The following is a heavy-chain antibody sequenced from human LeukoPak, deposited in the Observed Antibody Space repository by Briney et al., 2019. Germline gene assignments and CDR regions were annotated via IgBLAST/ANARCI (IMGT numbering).Heavy chain of an antibody. J-gene: IGHJ4*02. V-gene: IGHV4-34*01. CDR2: INHSGST. D-gene: IGHD6-6*01. Sequence: PSETLSLTCAVYGGSFSGYYWSWIRQPPGKGLEWIGEINHSGSTNYNPSLKSRVTISVDTSKNQFSLELSSVTAADTAVYYCARRKTYSSSRPFDYWGQGTLVTVSS. CDR1: GGSFSGYY. CDR3: ARRKTYSSSRPFDY.